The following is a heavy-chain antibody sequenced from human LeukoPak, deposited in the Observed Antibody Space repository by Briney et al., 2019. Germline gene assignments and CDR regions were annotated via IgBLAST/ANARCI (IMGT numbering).Heavy chain of an antibody. J-gene: IGHJ5*02. CDR2: IYYSGTT. Sequence: QVQLQESGAGLVKPSETLSLTCTVSGGSISSYYWSWVRQPPGQRLGWIGYIYYSGTTNYSPSLRSRVTISKDASKNQFALKLNSVTAADTAVYYCARGWGSISSNSFDPWGQGTLVIVSS. CDR1: GGSISSYY. CDR3: ARGWGSISSNSFDP. V-gene: IGHV4-59*08. D-gene: IGHD2-2*01.